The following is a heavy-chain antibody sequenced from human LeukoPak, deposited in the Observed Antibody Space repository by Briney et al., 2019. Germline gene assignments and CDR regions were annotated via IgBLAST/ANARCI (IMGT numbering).Heavy chain of an antibody. CDR1: GVIISSYA. J-gene: IGHJ5*02. V-gene: IGHV3-23*01. CDR3: AKDRVSPGFNWFDP. Sequence: GGSLRLSCAASGVIISSYAMSWVRQAPGKGLERVSAINGRGDNTYYADFVKGRFTISRDNSKSTVYLQMNSLRTEDTAVYYCAKDRVSPGFNWFDPWGQGTLVTVSS. CDR2: INGRGDNT. D-gene: IGHD2/OR15-2a*01.